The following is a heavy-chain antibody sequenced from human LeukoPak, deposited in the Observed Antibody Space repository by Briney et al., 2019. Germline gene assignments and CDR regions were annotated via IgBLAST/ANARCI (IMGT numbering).Heavy chain of an antibody. CDR1: GYSFTSYW. V-gene: IGHV5-51*01. D-gene: IGHD6-13*01. J-gene: IGHJ5*02. Sequence: GESLKISCKGSGYSFTSYWIGWVRPMPGKGLEWMGIIYPGHSATRYSPSFQGQVTISADKSISTAYLQWSSLKASDTAMYYCARSVYSSSWKYWFDPWGQGTLVTVSS. CDR3: ARSVYSSSWKYWFDP. CDR2: IYPGHSAT.